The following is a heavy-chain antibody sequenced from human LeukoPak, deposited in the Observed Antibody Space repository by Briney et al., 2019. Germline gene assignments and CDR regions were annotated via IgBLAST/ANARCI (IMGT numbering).Heavy chain of an antibody. CDR2: ISYSGST. V-gene: IGHV4-39*01. CDR1: GGSISSSSYY. J-gene: IGHJ3*02. D-gene: IGHD6-19*01. CDR3: ARRSIAVTAFDI. Sequence: SETLSLTCTVSGGSISSSSYYWGWIRQPPGKGLEWIGSISYSGSTYYTPSLKSRVTLSVDTSKSQFSLRLRSVTAADTAVYYCARRSIAVTAFDIWGQGTMVTVSS.